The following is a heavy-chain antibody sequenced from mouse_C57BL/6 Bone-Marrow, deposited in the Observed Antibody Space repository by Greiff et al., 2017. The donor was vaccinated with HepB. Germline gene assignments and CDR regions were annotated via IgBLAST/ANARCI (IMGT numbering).Heavy chain of an antibody. J-gene: IGHJ4*01. CDR1: GYTFTSYW. V-gene: IGHV1-69*01. CDR3: ARMGAAQVYYAMDY. CDR2: IDPSDSYT. Sequence: VQLQQPGAELVMPGASVKLSCKASGYTFTSYWMHWVKQRPGQGLEWIGEIDPSDSYTNYNQKFKGKSTLTVDKSSSTAYMQLSSLTSEDSAVYYCARMGAAQVYYAMDYWGQGTSVTVSS. D-gene: IGHD3-2*02.